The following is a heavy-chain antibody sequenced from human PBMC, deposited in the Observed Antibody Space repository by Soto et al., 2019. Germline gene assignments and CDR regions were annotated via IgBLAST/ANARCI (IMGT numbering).Heavy chain of an antibody. J-gene: IGHJ6*02. CDR1: GGSITGYY. V-gene: IGHV4-59*01. D-gene: IGHD2-15*01. CDR3: ARHDAVAKLWNGMGV. CDR2: IYYAGNT. Sequence: SETLALPCTASGGSITGYYWSWLRQPPGRGLEWIGYIYYAGNTLYTPSLKSRVTISVETSKNQFSLKLRSVTAADTAVYYCARHDAVAKLWNGMGVWGQGTTVTVSS.